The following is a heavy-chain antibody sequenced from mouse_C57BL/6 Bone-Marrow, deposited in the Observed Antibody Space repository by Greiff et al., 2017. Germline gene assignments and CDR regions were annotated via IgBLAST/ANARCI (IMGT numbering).Heavy chain of an antibody. CDR2: IAPETGGT. CDR3: TREGQAWFAY. CDR1: GYTFTDYE. D-gene: IGHD3-3*01. Sequence: VKLMESGAELVRPGASVTLSCKASGYTFTDYEMHWVKQTPVHGLEWIGAIAPETGGTAYNQKFKGKAILTADKSSSTAYLELPRLTSEDSAVYYCTREGQAWFAYWGQGTLVTVSA. V-gene: IGHV1-15*01. J-gene: IGHJ3*01.